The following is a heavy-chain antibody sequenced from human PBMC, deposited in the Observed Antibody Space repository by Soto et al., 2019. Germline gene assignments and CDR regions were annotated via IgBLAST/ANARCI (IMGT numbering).Heavy chain of an antibody. CDR2: VSASGLNT. CDR3: ARGYSSSWRHFDY. Sequence: GGSLRLSCAASGFTFSTYAMAWVRQAPGKGLEWVSGVSASGLNTDYADPVKGRFYISRDNSKNTVYLQMNSLRAEDTAVYYCARGYSSSWRHFDYWGQGTLVTVSS. V-gene: IGHV3-23*01. CDR1: GFTFSTYA. D-gene: IGHD6-13*01. J-gene: IGHJ4*02.